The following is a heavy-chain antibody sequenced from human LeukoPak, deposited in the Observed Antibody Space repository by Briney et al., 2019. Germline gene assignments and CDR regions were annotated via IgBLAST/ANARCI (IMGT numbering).Heavy chain of an antibody. CDR1: GFTFSSYG. CDR2: ISSSSSYI. J-gene: IGHJ6*03. Sequence: PGGSLRLSCAASGFTFSSYGMSWVRQAPGKGLEWVSSISSSSSYIYYADSVKGRFTISRDNAKNSLYLQMNSLRAEDTAVYYCARGWHDSNYYMGVWGKGTTVTVSS. D-gene: IGHD3-22*01. CDR3: ARGWHDSNYYMGV. V-gene: IGHV3-21*01.